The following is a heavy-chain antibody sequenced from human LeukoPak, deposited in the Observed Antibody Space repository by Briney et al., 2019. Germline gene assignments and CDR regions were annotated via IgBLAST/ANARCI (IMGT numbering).Heavy chain of an antibody. CDR1: GFAFNKYW. V-gene: IGHV3-74*01. CDR3: ATGNYYDSRGYYTFGH. D-gene: IGHD3-22*01. Sequence: PGGSLRLSCAASGFAFNKYWMHWVRQTPGKGLVWVSRINGDGSTTSYADSVKGGFTISRDNAKNTPYLQMSSLRAEDTAVYYCATGNYYDSRGYYTFGHWGQGTLVTVSS. CDR2: INGDGSTT. J-gene: IGHJ4*02.